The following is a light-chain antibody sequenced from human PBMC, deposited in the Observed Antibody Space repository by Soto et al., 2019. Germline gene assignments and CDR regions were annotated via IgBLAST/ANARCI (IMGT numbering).Light chain of an antibody. CDR2: DAS. CDR1: QSASTF. Sequence: DIQMTQSPSTLSASVGDRVTITCRASQSASTFLAWYQQKPGQAPKLLIYDASTLQSGVPSRFSASGSGTEFALTISGLQPDDFATYYCQQYDSYPYTFGQGTKVDIK. V-gene: IGKV1-5*01. CDR3: QQYDSYPYT. J-gene: IGKJ2*01.